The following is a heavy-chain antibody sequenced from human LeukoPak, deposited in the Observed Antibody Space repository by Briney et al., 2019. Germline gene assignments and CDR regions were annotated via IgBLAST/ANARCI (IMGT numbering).Heavy chain of an antibody. CDR1: AVTFSSYA. Sequence: GASVKVSLKASAVTFSSYAINWVRQAPAQGLEWVGGIIPIFGTANYSHRFQGRGTITADESTSTAYMELNRLRSEDTAVYYCAKDFSETSSLDYYDSSGYSGFGDWGQGTLVTVSS. V-gene: IGHV1-69*13. J-gene: IGHJ4*02. D-gene: IGHD3-22*01. CDR2: IIPIFGTA. CDR3: AKDFSETSSLDYYDSSGYSGFGD.